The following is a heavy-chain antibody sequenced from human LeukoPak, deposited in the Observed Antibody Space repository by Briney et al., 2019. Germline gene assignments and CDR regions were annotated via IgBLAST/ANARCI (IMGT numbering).Heavy chain of an antibody. CDR1: GGSISSYY. CDR3: SRMPRWDGDDLDY. V-gene: IGHV4-59*01. D-gene: IGHD1-26*01. Sequence: PSETLSLTCTVSGGSISSYYWSWIRQPPGKGLEWIGYIYYSGSTNYNPSLKSRVTISVDTSKNQFSLKLSSVTAADTAVYYCSRMPRWDGDDLDYWGQGTLVTVSS. J-gene: IGHJ4*02. CDR2: IYYSGST.